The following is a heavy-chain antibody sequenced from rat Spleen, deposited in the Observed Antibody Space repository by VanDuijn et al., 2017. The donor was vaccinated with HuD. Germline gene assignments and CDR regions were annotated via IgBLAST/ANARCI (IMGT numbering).Heavy chain of an antibody. V-gene: IGHV2S30*01. Sequence: QVQLKESGPGLVQPSQTLSLTCSVSGFSLMDYSVHWVRQPPGKGLEWMGRMRYDGDPYYNLALKSRLSISRDTSKNQVFLKMNSLQTEDTATYYCARLDNSGRGFAYWGQGTLVTVSS. CDR1: GFSLMDYS. CDR2: MRYDGDP. CDR3: ARLDNSGRGFAY. J-gene: IGHJ3*01. D-gene: IGHD4-3*01.